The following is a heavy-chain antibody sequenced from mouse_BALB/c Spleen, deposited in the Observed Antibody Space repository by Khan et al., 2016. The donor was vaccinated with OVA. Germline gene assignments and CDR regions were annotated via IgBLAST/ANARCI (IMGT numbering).Heavy chain of an antibody. CDR3: ARNYDYDEGLAY. J-gene: IGHJ3*01. CDR2: IWSGGST. V-gene: IGHV2-2*02. D-gene: IGHD2-4*01. CDR1: GFSFTSYG. Sequence: QVQLKESGPGLVQPSQSLSITCTVSGFSFTSYGVHWVRQSPGKGLEWLGVIWSGGSTDYSAAFISRLSIINDNSYSQVFFKMNSQQANDTDRAYCARNYDYDEGLAYWGQGTTVTVSA.